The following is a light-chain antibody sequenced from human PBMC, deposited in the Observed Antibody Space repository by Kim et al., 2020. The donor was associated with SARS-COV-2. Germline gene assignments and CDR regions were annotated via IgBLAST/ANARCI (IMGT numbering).Light chain of an antibody. CDR1: QSVSSGY. CDR3: QQYGSSPWA. Sequence: STGERSTLTFRASQSVSSGYLAWYQQKPGQAPRLLIYGASSRATGIPDRFSGSGSGTDFTLTISRLEPEDFAVYYCQQYGSSPWAFGQGTKVDIK. J-gene: IGKJ1*01. CDR2: GAS. V-gene: IGKV3-20*01.